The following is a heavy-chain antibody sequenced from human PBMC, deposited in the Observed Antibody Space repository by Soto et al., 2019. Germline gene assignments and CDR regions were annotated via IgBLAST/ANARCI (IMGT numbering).Heavy chain of an antibody. J-gene: IGHJ4*02. CDR3: ASLSYYDSNGAFDC. V-gene: IGHV5-51*01. CDR2: IYPGNSDT. CDR1: GYTFTNYW. Sequence: GESLKISCYGSGYTFTNYWIGWVRQMPGKGLEWMGIIYPGNSDTKYSPSFQGQFTISADKSINTAYLQWSSLKASDTAMYFCASLSYYDSNGAFDCWAQGTLVTVSS. D-gene: IGHD3-22*01.